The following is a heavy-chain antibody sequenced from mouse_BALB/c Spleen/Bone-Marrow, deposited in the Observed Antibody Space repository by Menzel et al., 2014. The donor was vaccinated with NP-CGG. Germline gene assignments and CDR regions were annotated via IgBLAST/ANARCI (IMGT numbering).Heavy chain of an antibody. V-gene: IGHV7-1*02. CDR1: GFTFSDFY. Sequence: EVMLVESGGGLVQPGGSLRLSCATSGFTFSDFYMEWVRQPPGKRLEWIAASRNRRNDYTTEYSASVKGRFIVSRDTSESILYLQMNGLRAEDTAIYYCARDAGRGSFDYWGQGTTLTVSS. D-gene: IGHD4-1*01. CDR3: ARDAGRGSFDY. CDR2: SRNRRNDYTT. J-gene: IGHJ2*01.